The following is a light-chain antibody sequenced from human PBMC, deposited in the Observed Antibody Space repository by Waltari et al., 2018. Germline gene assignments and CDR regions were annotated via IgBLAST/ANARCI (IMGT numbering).Light chain of an antibody. CDR1: QSMWTY. Sequence: EIVLTQSPGTLSLSPGDSATLSCRASQSMWTYLTWYQQRPGQAPRPLIYHASSRATGIPDRFSGSGSGTDFSLTINRLEPEDFAVYYCQMYVKLPVTFGQGTKVELK. CDR2: HAS. CDR3: QMYVKLPVT. V-gene: IGKV3-20*01. J-gene: IGKJ1*01.